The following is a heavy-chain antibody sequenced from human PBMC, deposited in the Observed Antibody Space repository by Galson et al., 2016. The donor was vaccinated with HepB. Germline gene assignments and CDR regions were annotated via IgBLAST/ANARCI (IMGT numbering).Heavy chain of an antibody. J-gene: IGHJ4*02. D-gene: IGHD2-2*01. CDR3: ARSARYCSGASCYLPYFDY. CDR2: IYYSGST. V-gene: IGHV4-61*01. Sequence: ETLSLTCTVSGGSVNSGSYYWSWIRQPPGKGLEWIGYIYYSGSTNYNPSLKSRVTISVDTSKNQFSLKLSSVTAADTAVYYCARSARYCSGASCYLPYFDYWGQGTLVTVSS. CDR1: GGSVNSGSYY.